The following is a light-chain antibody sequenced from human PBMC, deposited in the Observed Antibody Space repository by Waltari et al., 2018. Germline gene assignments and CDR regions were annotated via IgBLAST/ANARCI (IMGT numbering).Light chain of an antibody. CDR1: QYIHAD. CDR2: EAS. J-gene: IGKJ5*01. Sequence: DIVLTQSPATLSLSPGESATLSCRASQYIHADLAWYQQKPGQAPRLFVYEASNRATGIPARVRGSGSGTDFTLTISSLDPEDSAVYYCAQRNDWPITFGQGTRVEIK. V-gene: IGKV3-11*01. CDR3: AQRNDWPIT.